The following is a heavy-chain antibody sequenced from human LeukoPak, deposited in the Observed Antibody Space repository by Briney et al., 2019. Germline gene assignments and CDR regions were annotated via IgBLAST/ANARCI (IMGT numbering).Heavy chain of an antibody. Sequence: PSETLSLTCTVSGGSISSSSYYWGWIRQPPGKGLEWIGSIYYSGSTYYNPSLKSRVTISVDTSKNQFSLKLSSVTAADTAVYYCAGSITMVRGPFDYWGQGTLVTVSS. CDR1: GGSISSSSYY. J-gene: IGHJ4*02. CDR2: IYYSGST. D-gene: IGHD3-10*01. CDR3: AGSITMVRGPFDY. V-gene: IGHV4-39*01.